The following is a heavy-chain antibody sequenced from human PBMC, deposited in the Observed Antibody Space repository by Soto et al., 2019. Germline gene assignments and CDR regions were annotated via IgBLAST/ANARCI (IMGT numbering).Heavy chain of an antibody. Sequence: ELHLVESGGALVQPGGSLRLSCAASGSTFSDSAMHWVRLASGKGLEWVGRIQTKSNYYATAYGESVKGRFTISRDESKDTAYLQMNSLKADDTAVYFCTSSVSGDTGLHFWGQGTLVTVSS. J-gene: IGHJ4*02. CDR1: GSTFSDSA. CDR3: TSSVSGDTGLHF. CDR2: IQTKSNYYAT. V-gene: IGHV3-73*02. D-gene: IGHD5-18*01.